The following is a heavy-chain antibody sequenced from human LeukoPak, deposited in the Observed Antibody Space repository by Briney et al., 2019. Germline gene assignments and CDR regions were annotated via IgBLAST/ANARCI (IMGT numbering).Heavy chain of an antibody. CDR2: ISDTSTNA. Sequence: GGSLRLSCAASGFTFSNYALSWVRQAPGKGLEWVSTISDTSTNAYYADSVTGRFTISRDNSMNNLYLQMNRLRAEDTAVYYCAKDRRGSTYGYFDYWGQGTLVTVSS. D-gene: IGHD5-18*01. CDR3: AKDRRGSTYGYFDY. CDR1: GFTFSNYA. J-gene: IGHJ4*02. V-gene: IGHV3-23*01.